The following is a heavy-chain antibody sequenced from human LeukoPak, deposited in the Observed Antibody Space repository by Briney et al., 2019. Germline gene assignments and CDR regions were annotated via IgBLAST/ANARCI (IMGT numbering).Heavy chain of an antibody. V-gene: IGHV4-4*08. CDR2: ISPSGST. D-gene: IGHD4-23*01. CDR3: ATDYGGNSDWYFDL. CDR1: GGSISSYY. J-gene: IGHJ2*01. Sequence: SETLSLTCTASGGSISSYYWSWIRQPPGKGLEWIGNISPSGSTNYNPPLKSRVTISVDTSKRHISLRLSSVTAADTAVYYCATDYGGNSDWYFDLWGRGTLVTVSS.